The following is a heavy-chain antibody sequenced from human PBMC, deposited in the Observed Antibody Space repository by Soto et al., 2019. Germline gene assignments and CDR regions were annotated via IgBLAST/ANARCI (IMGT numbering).Heavy chain of an antibody. J-gene: IGHJ5*01. CDR3: ARWVGGSMYDNSGKYDS. V-gene: IGHV3-30*03. CDR1: GFIFSGSG. Sequence: QVQLVESGGGVVQPGRSLRLTCAASGFIFSGSGMHWVRQAPGKGLEWVALVSNDGIRKYYGDSVKGRFTLSRDNAENTLYLQMNSLRAEDTAVYYCARWVGGSMYDNSGKYDSWGQGTLVTVSS. CDR2: VSNDGIRK. D-gene: IGHD3-22*01.